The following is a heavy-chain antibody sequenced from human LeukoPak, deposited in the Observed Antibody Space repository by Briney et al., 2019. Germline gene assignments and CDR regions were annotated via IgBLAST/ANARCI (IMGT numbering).Heavy chain of an antibody. CDR1: GFTLSNFW. CDR2: IKQDGSDK. V-gene: IGHV3-7*01. D-gene: IGHD6-19*01. J-gene: IGHJ5*02. CDR3: ARDTSGWYGGEYNWFDP. Sequence: QAGGSLRLSCAASGFTLSNFWMSWVRQAPGKGLEWVANIKQDGSDKNYMDSVKGRFTISRDNAKNSLYLQMNSLRDEDTAVYYCARDTSGWYGGEYNWFDPWGQGTLVTVSS.